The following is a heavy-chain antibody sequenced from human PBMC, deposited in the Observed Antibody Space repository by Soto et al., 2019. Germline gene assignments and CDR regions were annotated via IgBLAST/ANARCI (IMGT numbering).Heavy chain of an antibody. V-gene: IGHV3-74*01. CDR3: ARDRPDFWSGYYLMDV. CDR2: INSDGSST. D-gene: IGHD3-3*01. J-gene: IGHJ6*03. CDR1: GFTVSSNY. Sequence: SGGSLRLSCAASGFTVSSNYMSWVRQAPGKGLVWVSRINSDGSSTSYADSVKGRFTISRDNAKNTLYLQMNSLRAEDTAVYYCARDRPDFWSGYYLMDVWGKGTTVTVSS.